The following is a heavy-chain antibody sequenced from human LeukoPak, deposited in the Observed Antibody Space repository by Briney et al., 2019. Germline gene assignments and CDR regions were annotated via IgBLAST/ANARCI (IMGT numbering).Heavy chain of an antibody. V-gene: IGHV3-30*02. CDR1: GFTFSTYG. CDR3: AKGVDHTIFGDYDAFDI. CDR2: IRYDESNK. J-gene: IGHJ3*02. Sequence: PGGSLRLSCAASGFTFSTYGMNWVRQAPGKGLEWVAFIRYDESNKSYADSVKGRFTISRDNSKNTLYLQMNSLRAEDTAVYYCAKGVDHTIFGDYDAFDIWGQGTMVTVSS. D-gene: IGHD3-3*01.